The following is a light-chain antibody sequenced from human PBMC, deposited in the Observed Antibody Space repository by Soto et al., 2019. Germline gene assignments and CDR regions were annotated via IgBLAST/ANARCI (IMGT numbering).Light chain of an antibody. Sequence: EIILTQSPATLSVSTGERATLSCRASQSISTNLAWYQQTPGQAPRLLIFDASTRATGIPARFSGSESGTEFTLTISSLQSEDFAVYCCQQYNKWPPSFGPGTKVDIK. J-gene: IGKJ3*01. V-gene: IGKV3-15*01. CDR2: DAS. CDR1: QSISTN. CDR3: QQYNKWPPS.